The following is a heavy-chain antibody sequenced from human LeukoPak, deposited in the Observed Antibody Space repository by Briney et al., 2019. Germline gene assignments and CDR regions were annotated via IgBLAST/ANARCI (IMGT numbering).Heavy chain of an antibody. CDR2: ISYDGSNK. Sequence: PGGSLRLSCAASGFTFSSYAMHWVRQAPGKGLEWVAVISYDGSNKYYADSVKGRFTISRDNSKNTLYLQMNSLRAEDTAVYYCARDLYYGSGSYYNVPYYYYYMDVWGKGTTVTVSS. J-gene: IGHJ6*03. V-gene: IGHV3-30-3*01. CDR3: ARDLYYGSGSYYNVPYYYYYMDV. CDR1: GFTFSSYA. D-gene: IGHD3-10*01.